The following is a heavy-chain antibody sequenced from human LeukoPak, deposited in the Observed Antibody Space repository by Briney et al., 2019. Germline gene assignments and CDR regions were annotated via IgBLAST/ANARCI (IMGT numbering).Heavy chain of an antibody. CDR2: IRSKANNYAT. CDR1: GFTFSGSA. V-gene: IGHV3-73*01. J-gene: IGHJ4*02. D-gene: IGHD3-10*01. Sequence: AGGSLRLSCAASGFTFSGSAMHWVRQASGKGLEWVGRIRSKANNYATAYAASVKGRFTISRDDSKNTAYLQMNSLKTEDTAVYYCRASHGSGSYPDYWGQGTLVTVSS. CDR3: RASHGSGSYPDY.